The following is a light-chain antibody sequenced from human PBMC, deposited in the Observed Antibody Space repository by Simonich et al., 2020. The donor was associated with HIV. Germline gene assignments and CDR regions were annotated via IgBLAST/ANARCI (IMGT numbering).Light chain of an antibody. CDR2: EAS. CDR3: QQANSFPRT. Sequence: EIVLTQSPGTLSLSPGERATLSHRASQSVSSSYLAWYQQKPGLAPRLLIYEASSRATGIPDRFSGSGSGTNFTLTISSLQPEDFATYYCQQANSFPRTFVQGTKVEIK. CDR1: QSVSSSY. V-gene: IGKV3D-20*01. J-gene: IGKJ1*01.